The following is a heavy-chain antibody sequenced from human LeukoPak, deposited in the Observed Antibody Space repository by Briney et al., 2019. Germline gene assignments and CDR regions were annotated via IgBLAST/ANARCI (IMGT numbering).Heavy chain of an antibody. D-gene: IGHD1-26*01. V-gene: IGHV4-4*07. J-gene: IGHJ5*02. CDR2: INTSGSS. CDR3: AREVSVGPTRTLDP. CDR1: GGSISNYY. Sequence: PSETLSLTCTVSGGSISNYYWSWLRQPAGKGLEWIGRINTSGSSNYNPFLTSRVTMSVDTSKNQFSLKLSYVTAADTAVYYCAREVSVGPTRTLDPWGQGTLVTVSS.